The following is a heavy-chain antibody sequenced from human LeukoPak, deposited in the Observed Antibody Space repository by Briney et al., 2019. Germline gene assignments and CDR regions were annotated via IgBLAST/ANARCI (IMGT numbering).Heavy chain of an antibody. CDR1: GFTFSSYG. CDR2: ISYDGSNK. V-gene: IGHV3-30*18. Sequence: GGSLRLSCAASGFTFSSYGMHWVRQAPGKGLEWVAVISYDGSNKYYADSVKGRFTISRDNSKNTLYLQMNSLRAEDTAVYYCAKDLGYCSGGSCQSAAKGNWFDPWGQGTLVTVSS. J-gene: IGHJ5*02. D-gene: IGHD2-15*01. CDR3: AKDLGYCSGGSCQSAAKGNWFDP.